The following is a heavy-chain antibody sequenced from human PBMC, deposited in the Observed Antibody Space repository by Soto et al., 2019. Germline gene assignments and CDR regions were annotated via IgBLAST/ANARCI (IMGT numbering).Heavy chain of an antibody. J-gene: IGHJ6*03. CDR2: IYYRGIA. CDR3: ATAGGLHYYYYMYV. CDR1: GGSISSSSYY. Sequence: QLQLQESGPGLVKPSETLSLTCTVSGGSISSSSYYWGWIRQPPGKGLEWIGSIYYRGIAYYNPSLTSRVTISVDTSKHQFCLKLSSVTTSDTAMYYCATAGGLHYYYYMYVCGKGTTVTVSS. V-gene: IGHV4-39*01. D-gene: IGHD3-16*01.